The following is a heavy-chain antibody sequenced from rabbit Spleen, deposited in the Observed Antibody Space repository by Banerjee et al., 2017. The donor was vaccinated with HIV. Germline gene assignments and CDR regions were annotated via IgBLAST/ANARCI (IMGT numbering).Heavy chain of an antibody. V-gene: IGHV1S45*01. D-gene: IGHD8-1*01. J-gene: IGHJ6*01. CDR3: ARDTASSFSSYGMDL. CDR1: GFSFSYSYW. Sequence: LEESGGGLVKPGGTLTLTCTVSGFSFSYSYWICWVRQAPGKGLEWIACIYAGSSGNTYYATWAKGRFTISKSSSTTVTLQMTSLTAADTATYFCARDTASSFSSYGMDLWGPGTLVTVS. CDR2: IYAGSSGNT.